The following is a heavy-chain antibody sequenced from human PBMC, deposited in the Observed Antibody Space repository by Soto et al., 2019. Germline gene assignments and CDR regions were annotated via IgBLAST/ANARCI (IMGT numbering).Heavy chain of an antibody. D-gene: IGHD2-2*01. Sequence: EVQLVESGGGLVQPGGSLRLSCAASGFTFSDHYMDWVRQAPGKGLEWVGRARNKAKGYTTDYAASVKGRFSISRDESKNSLYLQMNSLKTEDTSVYYCARDTSRDYWGQGTLVKVSS. CDR2: ARNKAKGYTT. CDR1: GFTFSDHY. CDR3: ARDTSRDY. J-gene: IGHJ4*02. V-gene: IGHV3-72*01.